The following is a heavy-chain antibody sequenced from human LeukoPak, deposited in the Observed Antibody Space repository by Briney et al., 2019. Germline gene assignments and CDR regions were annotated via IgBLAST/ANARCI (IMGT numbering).Heavy chain of an antibody. CDR3: AKDQARYFDY. Sequence: PGGSLRLSCAASGFTFSSYGMHWVRQAPGKGLEWVAVISYDGSNKYYADSVKGRFTISRDNSKNTLYLQMNILRAEDTAVYYCAKDQARYFDYWGQGTLVTASS. CDR1: GFTFSSYG. J-gene: IGHJ4*02. CDR2: ISYDGSNK. V-gene: IGHV3-30*18. D-gene: IGHD6-6*01.